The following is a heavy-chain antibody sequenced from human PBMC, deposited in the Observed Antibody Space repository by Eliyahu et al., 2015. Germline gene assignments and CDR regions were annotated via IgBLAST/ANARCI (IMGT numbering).Heavy chain of an antibody. CDR2: LYRGGRS. V-gene: IGHV4-39*01. D-gene: IGHD6-19*01. J-gene: IGHJ5*02. CDR3: ARHTGNDVGGWFNWFDP. Sequence: QLQLQESGPGLVKPSETLTLSCAVSGESLGSSPYFWGWIRQTPGKGLEWIGSLYRGGRSYYSPSLKSRVSMSVDRSNNRLSLELKSVTAADTAVYYCARHTGNDVGGWFNWFDPWGQGTPVTVSS. CDR1: GESLGSSPYF.